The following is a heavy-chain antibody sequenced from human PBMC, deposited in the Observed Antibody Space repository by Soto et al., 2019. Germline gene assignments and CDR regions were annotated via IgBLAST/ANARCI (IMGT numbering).Heavy chain of an antibody. CDR1: GGSISSGGYY. V-gene: IGHV4-31*03. D-gene: IGHD3-16*01. CDR2: IYYSGST. Sequence: QVQLQESGPGLVKPSQTLSLTCTVSGGSISSGGYYWSWIRQHPGKGLEWIGYIYYSGSTYNNPSLKSRVTISVDTSKNQFSLKLSSVTAADTAVYYCARSPDYYDSAYYFDYWGQGTLVTVSS. CDR3: ARSPDYYDSAYYFDY. J-gene: IGHJ4*02.